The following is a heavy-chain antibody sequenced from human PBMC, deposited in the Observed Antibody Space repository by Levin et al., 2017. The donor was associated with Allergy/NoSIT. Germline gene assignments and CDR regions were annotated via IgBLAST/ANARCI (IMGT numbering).Heavy chain of an antibody. V-gene: IGHV3-30*18. J-gene: IGHJ5*02. D-gene: IGHD6-19*01. Sequence: GGSLRLSCAAAGFTFSTYGMHWVRQAPGKGLEWVAVISNDGSNKYYADSVKGRFTISRDNSKNTLYLQMNSLRGEDTAVYYCAKDAAGSGWYSWFDPWGQGTLATVSS. CDR2: ISNDGSNK. CDR1: GFTFSTYG. CDR3: AKDAAGSGWYSWFDP.